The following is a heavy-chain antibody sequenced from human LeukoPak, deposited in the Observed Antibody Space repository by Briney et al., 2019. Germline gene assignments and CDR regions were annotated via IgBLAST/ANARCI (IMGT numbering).Heavy chain of an antibody. CDR3: ARATPVGGVRFDY. V-gene: IGHV4-4*09. J-gene: IGHJ4*02. CDR2: IYTTGDT. CDR1: GVSISSYY. D-gene: IGHD3-16*01. Sequence: SETLSLTCTVSGVSISSYYWSWIRQPPGKGLEWIGPIYTTGDTRYNPSLKSRVTISVDTSKNQFSLKLSSVTAADTAVYYCARATPVGGVRFDYWGQGTLVTVSS.